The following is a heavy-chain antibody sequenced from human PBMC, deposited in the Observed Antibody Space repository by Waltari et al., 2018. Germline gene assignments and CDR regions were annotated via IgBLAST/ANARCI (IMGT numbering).Heavy chain of an antibody. CDR2: INPSGGST. D-gene: IGHD2-2*01. Sequence: QVQLVQSGAEVKKPGASVKVSCKASGYTFTSYYMHWVRQAPGQGLEWMGIINPSGGSTSYAQKFQGRVTMTRDTSTSTVYMELSSLRSEDTAVYYCARDSALDIVVVPAAHGFDYWGHGTLVTVSS. J-gene: IGHJ4*01. CDR1: GYTFTSYY. CDR3: ARDSALDIVVVPAAHGFDY. V-gene: IGHV1-46*01.